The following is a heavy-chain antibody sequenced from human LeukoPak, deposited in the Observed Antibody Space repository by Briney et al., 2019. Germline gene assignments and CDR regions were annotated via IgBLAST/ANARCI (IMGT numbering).Heavy chain of an antibody. CDR1: GYTFTSYD. V-gene: IGHV1-8*01. Sequence: ASVKVSCKASGYTFTSYDINWVRQATGQGLEWMGWMNPNSGNTGYAQKFQGRVTMTRNTSIGTAYMELSSLRSEDTAVYYCASRIFGVATLSETWGQGTLVTVSS. J-gene: IGHJ5*02. CDR3: ASRIFGVATLSET. D-gene: IGHD3-3*02. CDR2: MNPNSGNT.